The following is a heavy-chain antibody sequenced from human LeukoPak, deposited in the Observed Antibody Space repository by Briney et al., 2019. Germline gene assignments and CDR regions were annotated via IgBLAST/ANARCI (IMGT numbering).Heavy chain of an antibody. V-gene: IGHV3-23*01. CDR3: ARQFGGIIVEPRFDY. CDR1: GFTFSSYA. Sequence: GGSLRLSCAASGFTFSSYAMSWVRQAPGKGLEWVSAISGSGGSTYYADSVKGRFTISRDNSKNTLYLQMNSLRAEDTAVYYCARQFGGIIVEPRFDYWGQGTLVTVSS. J-gene: IGHJ4*02. CDR2: ISGSGGST. D-gene: IGHD3-16*02.